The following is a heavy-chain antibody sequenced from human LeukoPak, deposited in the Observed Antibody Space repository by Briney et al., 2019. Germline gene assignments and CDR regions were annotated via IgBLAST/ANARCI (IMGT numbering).Heavy chain of an antibody. Sequence: SETLSLTCTVSGGSISSYYWSWIRQPPGKGLEWIGYIYYSGSTNYNPSHKSRVTISVDTSKNQFSLKLSSVTAADTAVYYCARGNSGTTLDYWGQGTLVTVSS. V-gene: IGHV4-59*01. CDR1: GGSISSYY. J-gene: IGHJ4*02. CDR2: IYYSGST. CDR3: ARGNSGTTLDY. D-gene: IGHD1-7*01.